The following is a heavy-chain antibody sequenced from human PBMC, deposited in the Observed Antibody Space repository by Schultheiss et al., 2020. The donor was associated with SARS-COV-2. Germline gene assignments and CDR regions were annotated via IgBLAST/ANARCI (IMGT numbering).Heavy chain of an antibody. Sequence: GGSLRLSCAVSGFTFSSYGMHWVRQAPGKGLEWVAVIWYDGRNKYYVDSVKGRFTISRDNSGDTLFLQLNSLRAEDTAVYYCARDARPFSQAYPYDGLDVWGQGTTVTVSS. D-gene: IGHD6-6*01. CDR2: IWYDGRNK. V-gene: IGHV3-33*01. CDR3: ARDARPFSQAYPYDGLDV. CDR1: GFTFSSYG. J-gene: IGHJ6*02.